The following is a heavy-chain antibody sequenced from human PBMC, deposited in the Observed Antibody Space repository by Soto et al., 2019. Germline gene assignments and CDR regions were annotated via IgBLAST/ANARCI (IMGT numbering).Heavy chain of an antibody. Sequence: GGSLRLSCAASGFTFSSYAMSWVRQAPGKGLEWVSAISGSGGSTYYADSVKGRFTISRDNSKNTLYLQMNSLRAEDTAVYYCAKAHVLRYFDWLSDFDYWGQGTLVTVSS. D-gene: IGHD3-9*01. J-gene: IGHJ4*02. CDR1: GFTFSSYA. V-gene: IGHV3-23*01. CDR2: ISGSGGST. CDR3: AKAHVLRYFDWLSDFDY.